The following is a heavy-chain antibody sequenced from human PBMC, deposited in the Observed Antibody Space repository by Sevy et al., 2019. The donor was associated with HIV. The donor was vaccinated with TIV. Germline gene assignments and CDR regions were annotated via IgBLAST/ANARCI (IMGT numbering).Heavy chain of an antibody. V-gene: IGHV3-43*01. CDR1: GFTFDDYT. CDR3: AKDRGRSTVTSLLGD. CDR2: TSWDGGST. Sequence: GGSLRLSCAASGFTFDDYTMHWVRQAPGKGLEWVSLTSWDGGSTYYADSVKGRFTISRDNSKNSLYLQMNSLRTEDTALYYCAKDRGRSTVTSLLGDWGQGTLVTVSS. J-gene: IGHJ4*02. D-gene: IGHD4-17*01.